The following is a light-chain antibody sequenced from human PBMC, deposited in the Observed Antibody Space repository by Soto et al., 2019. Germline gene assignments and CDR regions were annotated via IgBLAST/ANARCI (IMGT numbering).Light chain of an antibody. V-gene: IGKV3-20*01. CDR1: QSVSSSY. CDR3: QQYGSSPVT. CDR2: GAS. J-gene: IGKJ5*01. Sequence: EIVLTQSPGTLSLSPGERATLSCRASQSVSSSYLAWYQQKPGQAPRLLIYGASSRATGIPDRFSGSGSGTDFTLTISRLEPEDFVVYYCQQYGSSPVTFGQGTRLEMK.